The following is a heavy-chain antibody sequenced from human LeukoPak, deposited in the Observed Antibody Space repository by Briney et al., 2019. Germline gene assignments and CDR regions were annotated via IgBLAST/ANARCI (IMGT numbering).Heavy chain of an antibody. CDR2: ISGSGGST. D-gene: IGHD6-19*01. V-gene: IGHV3-23*01. CDR1: GFTFSSYA. Sequence: GGSLRLSCAASGFTFSSYAMSWVRQAPGKGLEWVSAISGSGGSTYYADSVKGRFTISRDNSKNTLYLQMNSLRAEDTAVYYCARASGAYSSGWYGDFDYWGQGTLVTISS. CDR3: ARASGAYSSGWYGDFDY. J-gene: IGHJ4*02.